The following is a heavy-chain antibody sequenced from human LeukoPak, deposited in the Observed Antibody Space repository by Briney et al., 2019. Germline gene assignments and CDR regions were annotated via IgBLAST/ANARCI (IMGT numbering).Heavy chain of an antibody. Sequence: GGSLRLSCAASGFTFSDYSMNWVRRAPGRGLEWTSYIGLASGFVSYADSVKGRFTISSDTARNSVYLQMNSLRAEDTAVYYCARDHNWAFDSWGQGTLVTVSS. D-gene: IGHD1-20*01. CDR3: ARDHNWAFDS. J-gene: IGHJ4*02. CDR1: GFTFSDYS. CDR2: IGLASGFV. V-gene: IGHV3-21*05.